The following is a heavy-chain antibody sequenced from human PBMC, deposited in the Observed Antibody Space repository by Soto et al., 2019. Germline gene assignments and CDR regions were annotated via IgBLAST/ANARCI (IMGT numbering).Heavy chain of an antibody. CDR3: AVQPYYYDSSGYSKLDAFDI. J-gene: IGHJ3*02. D-gene: IGHD3-22*01. CDR2: IYYSGST. V-gene: IGHV4-61*08. CDR1: GGCISSGGYY. Sequence: PSETLSLTCTVYGGCISSGGYYWSWIRQHPGKGLEWIGYIYYSGSTNYNPSLKSRVTISVDTSKNQFSLKLSSVTAADTAVYYCAVQPYYYDSSGYSKLDAFDIWGQGTMVTVSS.